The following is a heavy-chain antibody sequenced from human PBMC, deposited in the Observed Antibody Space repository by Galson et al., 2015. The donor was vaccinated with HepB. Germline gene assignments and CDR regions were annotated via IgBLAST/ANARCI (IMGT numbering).Heavy chain of an antibody. CDR3: ARGPLEGYYDSSGYFAFDI. Sequence: SLRLSCAASGFTFSSYSMNWVRQAPGKGLEWVSSISSSSSYIYYADSVKGRFTISRDNAKNSLYLQMNSLRAEDTAVYYCARGPLEGYYDSSGYFAFDIWGQGTMVTVSS. D-gene: IGHD3-22*01. CDR1: GFTFSSYS. V-gene: IGHV3-21*01. J-gene: IGHJ3*02. CDR2: ISSSSSYI.